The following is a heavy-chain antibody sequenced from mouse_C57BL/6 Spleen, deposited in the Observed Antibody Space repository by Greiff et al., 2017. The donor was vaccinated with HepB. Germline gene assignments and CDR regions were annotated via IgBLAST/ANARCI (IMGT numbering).Heavy chain of an antibody. J-gene: IGHJ2*01. V-gene: IGHV1-55*01. D-gene: IGHD1-1*01. Sequence: QVQLQHSGAELVKPGASVKMSCKASGYTFTSYWITWVKQRPGQGLEWIGDIYPGSGSTNYNEKFKSKATLTVDTSSSTAYMQLSSLTSEDSAVYYCARRNDYYGSSYVDYWGQGTTLTVSS. CDR3: ARRNDYYGSSYVDY. CDR2: IYPGSGST. CDR1: GYTFTSYW.